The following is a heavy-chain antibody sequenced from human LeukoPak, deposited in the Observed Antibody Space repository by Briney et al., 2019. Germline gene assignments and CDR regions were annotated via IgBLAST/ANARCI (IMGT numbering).Heavy chain of an antibody. V-gene: IGHV4-30-2*01. Sequence: PSETLSLTCAVSGGSISSGGYSWSWIRQPPGKGLEWIGYIYHSGSTYYNPSLKSRVTISVDTSKNQFSLKLSSVTAADTAVYYCARGGPYGDSNWFDPWGQGTLVTVSS. CDR1: GGSISSGGYS. CDR3: ARGGPYGDSNWFDP. J-gene: IGHJ5*02. D-gene: IGHD4-17*01. CDR2: IYHSGST.